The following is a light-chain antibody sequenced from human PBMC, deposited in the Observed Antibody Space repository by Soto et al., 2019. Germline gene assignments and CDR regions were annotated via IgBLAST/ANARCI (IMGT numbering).Light chain of an antibody. CDR3: QQYNSYSIT. J-gene: IGKJ5*01. CDR2: DAS. V-gene: IGKV1-5*01. Sequence: DIPMTPSPSTLSASVGDKVTIPFRASQSISSWLAWYQQKPGKAPKLLIYDASSLESGVPSRFSGSGSGTEFTLTISSLQPDDFATYYCQQYNSYSITFGQGTRLEIK. CDR1: QSISSW.